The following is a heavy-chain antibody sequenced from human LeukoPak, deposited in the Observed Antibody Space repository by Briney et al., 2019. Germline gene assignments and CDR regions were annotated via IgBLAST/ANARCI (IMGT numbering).Heavy chain of an antibody. CDR2: VFHSGSS. D-gene: IGHD2-15*01. CDR1: GYSISSGYY. Sequence: SETLSLTCVVSGYSISSGYYWGWIRQPPGKGLEWIGSVFHSGSSYNNPSLKSRVTISIDTSKNQLSLKLSSVTATDTAVYYCARDCSGGTCYAFDIWGQGTMVTVSS. V-gene: IGHV4-38-2*02. J-gene: IGHJ3*02. CDR3: ARDCSGGTCYAFDI.